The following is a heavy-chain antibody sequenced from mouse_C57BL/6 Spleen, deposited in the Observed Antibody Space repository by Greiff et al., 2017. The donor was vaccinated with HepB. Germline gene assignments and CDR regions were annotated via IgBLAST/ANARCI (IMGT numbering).Heavy chain of an antibody. V-gene: IGHV7-3*01. CDR2: IRNKANGYTT. D-gene: IGHD4-1*01. CDR1: GFTFTAYY. Sequence: EVNLVESGGGLVQPGGSLSLSCAASGFTFTAYYMSWVRQPPGKALEWLGFIRNKANGYTTEYSASVKGRFTISRDNSQSILYLQMNALRAEDSATYYCARYIWDVDYFDYWGQGTTLTVSS. CDR3: ARYIWDVDYFDY. J-gene: IGHJ2*01.